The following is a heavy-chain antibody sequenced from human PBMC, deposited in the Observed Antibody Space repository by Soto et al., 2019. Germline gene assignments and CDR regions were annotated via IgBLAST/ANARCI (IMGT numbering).Heavy chain of an antibody. Sequence: NPSETLSLTCSVSGGSVSISTYYWAWVRQTPGKGLEWLGSILHSGSTYYNPSLKSRLTLSVDTSEDQFSLNLSSVTATDTGVYYCVTLPAAMYFYGSDVWGPGTTVTVSS. J-gene: IGHJ6*02. CDR1: GGSVSISTYY. CDR2: ILHSGST. CDR3: VTLPAAMYFYGSDV. V-gene: IGHV4-39*01. D-gene: IGHD2-2*01.